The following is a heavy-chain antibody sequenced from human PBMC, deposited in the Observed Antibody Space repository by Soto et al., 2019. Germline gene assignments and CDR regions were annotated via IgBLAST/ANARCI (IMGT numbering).Heavy chain of an antibody. D-gene: IGHD3-16*01. CDR2: IYPSGST. Sequence: QVQLQESGPGLVKPSGTLSLTCAVSGDSISNTNWWTWVRQPPGKGLEWIGEIYPSGSTNYNPSLKSRVTISIDKSNNQFSLKVSSVTAADTATYYCARVGAYPNDYWGQGTLVTVSS. J-gene: IGHJ4*02. V-gene: IGHV4-4*02. CDR1: GDSISNTNW. CDR3: ARVGAYPNDY.